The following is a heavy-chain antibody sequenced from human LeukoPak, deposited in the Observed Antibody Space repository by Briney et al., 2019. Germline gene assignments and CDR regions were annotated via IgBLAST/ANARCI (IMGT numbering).Heavy chain of an antibody. Sequence: ASVKVSCKASGYTFTGYYMHWVRQAPGQGLDWMGLINPNSGGTNYAQKFQGRVTMTRDTSISTAYMELSRLRSDDTAVYYCAREIVVVVAASYYYYYYMDVWGKGTTVTVSS. CDR1: GYTFTGYY. D-gene: IGHD2-15*01. CDR2: INPNSGGT. V-gene: IGHV1-2*02. J-gene: IGHJ6*03. CDR3: AREIVVVVAASYYYYYYMDV.